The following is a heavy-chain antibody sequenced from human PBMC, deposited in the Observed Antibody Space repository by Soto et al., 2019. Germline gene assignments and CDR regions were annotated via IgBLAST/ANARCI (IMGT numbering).Heavy chain of an antibody. D-gene: IGHD7-27*01. Sequence: QVQLVQSGAEVEKPGASVKVSCKASGYSFTTYDNNWMRQATGQGLEWMGWMDPNSGDTGYAQKFQGRVTMTRDTSISTAYMELSSLRSDDTALYYCARNRRKTGDFDYWGQGTLVTVSS. CDR3: ARNRRKTGDFDY. V-gene: IGHV1-8*01. CDR2: MDPNSGDT. CDR1: GYSFTTYD. J-gene: IGHJ4*02.